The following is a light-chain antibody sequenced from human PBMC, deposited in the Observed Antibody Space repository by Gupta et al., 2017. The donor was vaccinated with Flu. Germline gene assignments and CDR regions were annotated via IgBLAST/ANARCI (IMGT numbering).Light chain of an antibody. CDR2: GAS. J-gene: IGKJ5*01. V-gene: IGKV3-15*01. CDR3: QQYDDWPPIT. CDR1: QSISSN. Sequence: EIVMTQSPDTLSVSPGERATLSCRASQSISSNLAWYQHKPGLAPRLLIFGASTRATGIADRFSASGSGTEFTLTISSRESEDFAVYYCQQYDDWPPITFGQGTRLEIK.